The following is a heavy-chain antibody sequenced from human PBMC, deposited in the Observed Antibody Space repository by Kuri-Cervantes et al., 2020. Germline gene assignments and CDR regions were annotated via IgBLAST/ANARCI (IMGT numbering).Heavy chain of an antibody. CDR1: GYTFTSYG. V-gene: IGHV1-18*01. CDR2: ISAYNGNT. Sequence: ASVKVSCKASGYTFTSYGISWVRQAPGQGLEWMGWISAYNGNTNYAQKLQGRVTMTTDTSTSTAYMELRSLRAEDTAVYYCAKAIAPGYSYGTNWFDPWGQGTLVTVSS. D-gene: IGHD5-18*01. J-gene: IGHJ5*02. CDR3: AKAIAPGYSYGTNWFDP.